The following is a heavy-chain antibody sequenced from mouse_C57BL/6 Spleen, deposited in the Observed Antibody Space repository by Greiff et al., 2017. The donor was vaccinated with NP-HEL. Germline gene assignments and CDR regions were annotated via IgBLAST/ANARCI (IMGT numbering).Heavy chain of an antibody. CDR3: TRDDYDEVYYAMDY. V-gene: IGHV1-15*01. CDR1: GYTFTDYE. CDR2: IDPETGGT. J-gene: IGHJ4*01. Sequence: QVQLQQSGAELVRPGASVTLSCKASGYTFTDYEMHWVKQTPVHGLEWIGAIDPETGGTAYNQKFKGKAILTADKSSSTAYMELRSLTSEDSAVYYCTRDDYDEVYYAMDYWGQGTSVTVSS. D-gene: IGHD2-4*01.